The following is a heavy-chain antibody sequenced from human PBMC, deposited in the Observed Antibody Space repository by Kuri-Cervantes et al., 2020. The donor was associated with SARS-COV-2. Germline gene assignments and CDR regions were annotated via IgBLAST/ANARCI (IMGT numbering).Heavy chain of an antibody. Sequence: LSLTCAASGFTFSSYWMSWVRQAPGKGLEWVANIKQDGSEKYYVDSVKGRFTISRDNAKNTLYLQMNSLRAEDTAVYYCARVSHGSSSWYGYYYYMDVWGKGTTVTVSS. CDR3: ARVSHGSSSWYGYYYYMDV. V-gene: IGHV3-7*01. CDR2: IKQDGSEK. CDR1: GFTFSSYW. D-gene: IGHD6-13*01. J-gene: IGHJ6*03.